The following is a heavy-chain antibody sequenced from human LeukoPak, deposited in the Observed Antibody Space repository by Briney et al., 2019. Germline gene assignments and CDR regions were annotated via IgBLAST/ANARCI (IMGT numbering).Heavy chain of an antibody. CDR3: ARCPGDYIAAAGGGPWFDP. D-gene: IGHD6-13*01. V-gene: IGHV1-18*01. CDR2: ISAYNGNT. Sequence: ASVKVSCKASGYTFTSYGISWVRQAPGQGLEWMGWISAYNGNTNYAQKLQGRVTMTTDTSTSTAYMELRSLRSDDTAVYYCARCPGDYIAAAGGGPWFDPWGQGTLVTVSS. CDR1: GYTFTSYG. J-gene: IGHJ5*02.